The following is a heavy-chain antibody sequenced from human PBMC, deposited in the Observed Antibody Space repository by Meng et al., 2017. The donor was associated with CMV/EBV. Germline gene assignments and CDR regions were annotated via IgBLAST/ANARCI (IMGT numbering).Heavy chain of an antibody. Sequence: EVRLVESGGGLVQPGGSLSLSFAASGFTFSSYWMHWVRQAPGKGLVWVSVIYSGGSTYYADSVKGRFTISRDNSKNTLYLQMTSLRAEDRAVYYCARRGGADYWGQGTLVTVSS. D-gene: IGHD3-10*01. J-gene: IGHJ4*02. CDR1: GFTFSSYW. CDR3: ARRGGADY. CDR2: IYSGGST. V-gene: IGHV3-66*04.